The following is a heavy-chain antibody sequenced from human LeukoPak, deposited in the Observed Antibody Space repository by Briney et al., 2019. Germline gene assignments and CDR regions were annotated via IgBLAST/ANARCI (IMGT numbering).Heavy chain of an antibody. Sequence: GASVKVSCKASGYTFTGYYMHWVRQAPGQGLEWMGWINPNSGGTNYAQKFQGRVTMTRDTSISTAYMELSRLRSDDTAVYYCARGPVVPAAYNWFDPWGQGTLVTVSS. CDR1: GYTFTGYY. J-gene: IGHJ5*02. CDR3: ARGPVVPAAYNWFDP. CDR2: INPNSGGT. D-gene: IGHD2-2*01. V-gene: IGHV1-2*02.